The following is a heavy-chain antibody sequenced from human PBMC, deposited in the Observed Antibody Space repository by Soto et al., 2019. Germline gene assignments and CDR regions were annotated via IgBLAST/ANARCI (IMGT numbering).Heavy chain of an antibody. CDR2: INAGNGNT. Sequence: ASVKVSCKASGYTFTSYAMHWVRHAPGKRLEWMGWINAGNGNTKYSQKFQGRVTITRDTSASTAYMELSSLGSEDPAVYYCARSEGYCSSTSCWGYNWFDPWGQGTLVTVSS. D-gene: IGHD2-2*01. V-gene: IGHV1-3*01. CDR3: ARSEGYCSSTSCWGYNWFDP. J-gene: IGHJ5*02. CDR1: GYTFTSYA.